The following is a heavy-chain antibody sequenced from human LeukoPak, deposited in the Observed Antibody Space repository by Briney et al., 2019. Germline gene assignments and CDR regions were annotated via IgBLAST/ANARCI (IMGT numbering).Heavy chain of an antibody. CDR2: ISGSGGST. J-gene: IGHJ4*02. CDR1: GFTFSTYA. CDR3: AKPFYGLWYFDY. V-gene: IGHV3-23*01. Sequence: GGSLRLSCAASGFTFSTYAMSWVRQAPGKGLDWVSAISGSGGSTYYADSVKGRFTISRDNSKNTLYLQMNSLRAEDTAVYYCAKPFYGLWYFDYWGQGTLVTVSS. D-gene: IGHD2/OR15-2a*01.